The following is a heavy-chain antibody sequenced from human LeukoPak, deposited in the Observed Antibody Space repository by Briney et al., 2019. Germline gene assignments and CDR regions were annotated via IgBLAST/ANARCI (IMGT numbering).Heavy chain of an antibody. J-gene: IGHJ5*02. CDR2: IIPIFGTA. CDR1: GGTFSSYA. D-gene: IGHD6-13*01. Sequence: ASVKVSCKASGGTFSSYAISWVRQAPGQGLEWMGGIIPIFGTANYAQKFQGRVTITADESTSTAYMELSSLRSEDTAVYYCARDEGAAAGSGLGWFDPWGQGTLVTVSS. V-gene: IGHV1-69*01. CDR3: ARDEGAAAGSGLGWFDP.